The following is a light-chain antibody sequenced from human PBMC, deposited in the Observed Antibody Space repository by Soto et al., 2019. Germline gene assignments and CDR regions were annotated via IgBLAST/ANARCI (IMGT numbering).Light chain of an antibody. CDR2: GAS. J-gene: IGKJ2*01. V-gene: IGKV3-20*01. CDR1: QSVSSSY. Sequence: EIVLTQSPGTLSLSPGERATLSCRASQSVSSSYLAWYQQKPGQAPRTIIYGASSRATGIPDTFSGSGSGTDFTLTISRLEPEDFAVYYCHQYGSSPYTFGQGTKLEI. CDR3: HQYGSSPYT.